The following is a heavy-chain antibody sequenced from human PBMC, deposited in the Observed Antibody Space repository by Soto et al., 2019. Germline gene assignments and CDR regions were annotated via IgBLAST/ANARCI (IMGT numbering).Heavy chain of an antibody. D-gene: IGHD3-9*01. CDR1: GYSFTSYW. CDR2: IYPGHSDT. J-gene: IGHJ5*02. Sequence: GESLKISCKGSGYSFTSYWIGWVRQMPGKGLEWMGIIYPGHSDTRYSPSFQGQVTISADKSISTAYLQWSSLKASDTAMYYCARHHRNYDILTGYYWYWFDPWGQGTLVTVSS. V-gene: IGHV5-51*01. CDR3: ARHHRNYDILTGYYWYWFDP.